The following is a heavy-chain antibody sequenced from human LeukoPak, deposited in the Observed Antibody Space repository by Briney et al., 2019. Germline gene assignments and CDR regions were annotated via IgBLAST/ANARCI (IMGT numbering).Heavy chain of an antibody. CDR1: GGSISSSSYY. J-gene: IGHJ4*02. D-gene: IGHD3-3*01. Sequence: PSETLSLTCTVSGGSISSSSYYWGWIRQPPGKGLDWFGSIYYSGSTYYNPSLKSRVTISVDTSKNQFSLKLSSVTAADTAVYYCARGYYDFWSGYPWGYWGQGTLVTVSS. CDR2: IYYSGST. CDR3: ARGYYDFWSGYPWGY. V-gene: IGHV4-39*07.